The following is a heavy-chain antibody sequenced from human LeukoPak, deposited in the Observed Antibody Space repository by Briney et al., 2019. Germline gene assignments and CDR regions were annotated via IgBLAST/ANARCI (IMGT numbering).Heavy chain of an antibody. V-gene: IGHV3-21*01. CDR1: GFTFSTYN. CDR3: ARDYGDYGLDY. J-gene: IGHJ4*02. Sequence: GGSLRLSCAASGFTFSTYNINWVRQAPGKGLEWVSSISSSSSYIYYEDSVKGRFTISRDNVKNSVYLQMNSLRAEDTAVYYCARDYGDYGLDYWGQGTLVTVFS. CDR2: ISSSSSYI. D-gene: IGHD4-17*01.